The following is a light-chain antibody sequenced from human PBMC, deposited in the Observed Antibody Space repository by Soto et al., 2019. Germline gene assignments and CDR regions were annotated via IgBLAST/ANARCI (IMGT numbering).Light chain of an antibody. CDR3: CSYAGRSTLV. CDR1: SSDVGSYNL. V-gene: IGLV2-23*01. Sequence: QSVLTQPASVSGSPGQSVTISCTGTSSDVGSYNLVSWYQQHPGKAPKLMIHEGSKRPSGVSNRFSGSKSGNTASLTISGLQAEDEADYYCCSYAGRSTLVFGGGTKLTVL. J-gene: IGLJ2*01. CDR2: EGS.